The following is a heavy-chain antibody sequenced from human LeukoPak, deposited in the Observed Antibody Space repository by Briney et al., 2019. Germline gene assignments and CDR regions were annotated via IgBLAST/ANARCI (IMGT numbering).Heavy chain of an antibody. V-gene: IGHV4-4*09. CDR2: IHTSGST. CDR1: GDSISNYY. J-gene: IGHJ6*02. CDR3: AKRGRYGSGLGDYYGMDV. D-gene: IGHD3-10*01. Sequence: SETLSLTCTVSGDSISNYYWSWIRQTPGKGLEWIGYIHTSGSTYYNPSLKSRVTISVDTSKNQFSLKLSSVTAADTAVYYCAKRGRYGSGLGDYYGMDVWGQGTTVTVSS.